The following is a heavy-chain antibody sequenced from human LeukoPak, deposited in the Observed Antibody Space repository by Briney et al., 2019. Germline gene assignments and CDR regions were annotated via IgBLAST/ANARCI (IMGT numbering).Heavy chain of an antibody. J-gene: IGHJ4*02. CDR3: AKASPHFWSGYRYYFDY. CDR1: TFTFSNFW. D-gene: IGHD3-3*01. V-gene: IGHV3-74*03. CDR2: IRSDVSST. Sequence: RSRRPSCAASTFTFSNFWMDWVRQAPRKGLGWVSRIRSDVSSTTYAGSVKGRFTISRDNAKNTLYLHMNTLSAEDTALYYCAKASPHFWSGYRYYFDYWGQGTLVTVSS.